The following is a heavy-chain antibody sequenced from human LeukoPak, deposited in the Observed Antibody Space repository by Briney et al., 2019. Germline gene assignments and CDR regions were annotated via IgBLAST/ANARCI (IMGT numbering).Heavy chain of an antibody. J-gene: IGHJ4*02. CDR1: GFTFSGSA. CDR3: SSTSAKGFAY. CDR2: IRSKANSYAT. V-gene: IGHV3-73*01. Sequence: GGSLRLSCAASGFTFSGSAMHWVPRAAGKGLEWVGRIRSKANSYATAYAASVNGRFTISRDDSKNTAYLQMNSLKTEDTAVYYCSSTSAKGFAYWGQGTLVTVSS. D-gene: IGHD1-26*01.